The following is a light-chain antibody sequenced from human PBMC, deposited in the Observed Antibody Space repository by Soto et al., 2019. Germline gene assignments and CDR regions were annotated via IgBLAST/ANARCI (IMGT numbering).Light chain of an antibody. V-gene: IGLV2-8*01. J-gene: IGLJ1*01. CDR1: SSDVGGYNY. CDR3: SSFAGSNNLIV. Sequence: QSVLTQPPSASGSPGQSVTISCTGSSSDVGGYNYVSWYQQHPGKAPKLMIYEVSTRPSGVPDRFSGSKSGNTASLTVSGLQAEDLADYYCSSFAGSNNLIVFGTGTKLTVL. CDR2: EVS.